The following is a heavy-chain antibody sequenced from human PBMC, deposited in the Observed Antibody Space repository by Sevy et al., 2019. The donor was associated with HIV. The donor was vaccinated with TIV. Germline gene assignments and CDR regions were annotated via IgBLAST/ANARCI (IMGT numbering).Heavy chain of an antibody. CDR2: ISGSGGST. CDR1: GFSFSSYA. D-gene: IGHD3-3*01. J-gene: IGHJ6*02. V-gene: IGHV3-23*01. Sequence: GGSLRLSCAASGFSFSSYAMSWVRQTPGKGLQWVSVISGSGGSTYYADSVKGRFTIFRDNSRNTVYLQMNSLRAEDTAVYYCARRPDLGVVILMGVLDVWGQGTTVTVSS. CDR3: ARRPDLGVVILMGVLDV.